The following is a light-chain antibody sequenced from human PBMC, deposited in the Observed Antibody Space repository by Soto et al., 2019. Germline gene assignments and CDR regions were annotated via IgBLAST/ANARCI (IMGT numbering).Light chain of an antibody. V-gene: IGLV4-69*01. CDR1: GGHSSYA. CDR2: LNSDGSH. J-gene: IGLJ2*01. Sequence: QLVLTQSPSASASLGASVKLTCTLSGGHSSYAIAWHQQQPEKGPRYLMKLNSDGSHSKGDGIPDRFSGSSSGAERYLTISSLQSEDEADYYCQTWGTGNVVFGGGTQLTVL. CDR3: QTWGTGNVV.